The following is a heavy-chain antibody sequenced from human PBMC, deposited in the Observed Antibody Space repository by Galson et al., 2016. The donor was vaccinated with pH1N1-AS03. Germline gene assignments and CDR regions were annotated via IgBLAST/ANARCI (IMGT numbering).Heavy chain of an antibody. CDR3: ARRATDGYTIDY. V-gene: IGHV3-21*01. D-gene: IGHD5-24*01. CDR1: GFTFSSSA. J-gene: IGHJ4*02. CDR2: ISISGSYV. Sequence: SLRLSCAASGFTFSSSAMTWVRQAPGKGLNWVSSISISGSYVYYADSVKGRFTISRDNAKNSLYLHMNSLSAEDTAVYYCARRATDGYTIDYWGQGTLVTVSS.